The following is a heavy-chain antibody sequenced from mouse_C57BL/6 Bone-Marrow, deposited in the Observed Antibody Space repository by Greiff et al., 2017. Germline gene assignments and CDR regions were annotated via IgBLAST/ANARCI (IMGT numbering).Heavy chain of an antibody. D-gene: IGHD2-4*01. Sequence: EVKLVESGGGLVKPGGSLKLSCAASGFTFSSYAMSWVRQTPEKRLGWVATISDGGSYTYYPDNVKGRFTISRDNAKNNLYLQMSHLKSEDTAMYYCARDGYDYDYWGQGTTLTVSS. CDR2: ISDGGSYT. CDR1: GFTFSSYA. V-gene: IGHV5-4*01. J-gene: IGHJ2*01. CDR3: ARDGYDYDY.